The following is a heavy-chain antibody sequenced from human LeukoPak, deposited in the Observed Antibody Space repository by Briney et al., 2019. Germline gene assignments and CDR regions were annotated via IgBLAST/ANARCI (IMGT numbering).Heavy chain of an antibody. V-gene: IGHV3-23*01. CDR1: GYPFTTYT. Sequence: GGSLRLTCAASGYPFTTYTMAWLRQSPGKGLEWVSTISGTSCSTACADSVERRFTISRQNSKNTLYVHVNTLRPEDTAIYFCSNHPSTGFYYFDFWGQGTLVTVSS. CDR3: SNHPSTGFYYFDF. CDR2: ISGTSCST. D-gene: IGHD6-19*01. J-gene: IGHJ4*02.